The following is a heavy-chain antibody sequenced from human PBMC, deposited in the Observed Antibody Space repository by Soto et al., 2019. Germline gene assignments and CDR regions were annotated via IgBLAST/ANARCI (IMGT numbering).Heavy chain of an antibody. CDR1: GFTFSSYA. J-gene: IGHJ6*02. D-gene: IGHD3-3*01. V-gene: IGHV3-30-3*01. CDR2: ISYDGSNK. Sequence: QVQLVESGGGVVQPGRSLRLSCAASGFTFSSYAMHWVRQAPGKGLEWVAVISYDGSNKYYADSVKGRFTISRDNFKNSLYLQMNSLRAEDTAVYYCARDEIRFSWAYGMDVWGQGTTVNVSS. CDR3: ARDEIRFSWAYGMDV.